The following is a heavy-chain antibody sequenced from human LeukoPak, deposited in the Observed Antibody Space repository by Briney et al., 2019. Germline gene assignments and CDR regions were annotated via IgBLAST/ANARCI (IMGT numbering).Heavy chain of an antibody. V-gene: IGHV1-46*01. CDR1: GYTFTSYY. J-gene: IGHJ4*02. CDR3: ARAGYSYGMGDY. CDR2: INPSGGST. D-gene: IGHD5-18*01. Sequence: GGSLRLSCTASGYTFTSYYMHWVRQAPGQGLEWMGIINPSGGSTSYAQKFQGRVTMTRDTSTSTVYMELSSLRSEDTAVYYCARAGYSYGMGDYWGQGTLVTVSS.